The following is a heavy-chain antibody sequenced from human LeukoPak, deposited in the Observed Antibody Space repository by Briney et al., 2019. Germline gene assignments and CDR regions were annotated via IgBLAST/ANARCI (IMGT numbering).Heavy chain of an antibody. Sequence: GGSLRLSCAASGFDFNRYAMYWVRQAPGKWLEWVAISSFDESNKYYRDSVKGRFTISKDNSKDTLYLQMDSLRAEDTAVYYCAKDVRSDYFDYWGQGTLVTVSS. CDR2: SSFDESNK. CDR1: GFDFNRYA. CDR3: AKDVRSDYFDY. V-gene: IGHV3-30*04. J-gene: IGHJ4*02.